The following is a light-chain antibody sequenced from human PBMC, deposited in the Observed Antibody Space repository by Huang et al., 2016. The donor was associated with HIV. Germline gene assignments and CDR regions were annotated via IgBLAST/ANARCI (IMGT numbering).Light chain of an antibody. V-gene: IGKV1-39*01. CDR1: QSISSY. CDR2: AAF. J-gene: IGKJ3*01. Sequence: DIQMTQSPSSLSASVGDRVTITCRASQSISSYLNWYQQKPGKAPKLLSYAAFRMQSGVPARFRSSESGADFTLTISSLQPEEFATYYGQQTYSPPITFGPGTKVYIK. CDR3: QQTYSPPIT.